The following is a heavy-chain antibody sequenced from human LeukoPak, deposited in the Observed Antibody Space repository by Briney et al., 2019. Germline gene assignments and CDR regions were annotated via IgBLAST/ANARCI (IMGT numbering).Heavy chain of an antibody. Sequence: SETLSLTCAVYGGSFSGYYWSWIRQPPGKGLEWIGEINHSGSTNCNPALQSRVTISVDTSKNQFSLKLSSVTAADAAVYYCARGDYCSTTSCYASIWFDPWGQGTPVTVSS. J-gene: IGHJ5*02. CDR1: GGSFSGYY. CDR3: ARGDYCSTTSCYASIWFDP. D-gene: IGHD2-2*01. CDR2: INHSGST. V-gene: IGHV4-34*01.